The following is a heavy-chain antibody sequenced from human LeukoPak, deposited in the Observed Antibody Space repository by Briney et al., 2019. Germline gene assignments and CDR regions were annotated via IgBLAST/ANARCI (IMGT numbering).Heavy chain of an antibody. J-gene: IGHJ3*02. D-gene: IGHD2-21*02. CDR1: GFTFSSYS. Sequence: GGSLRLSCAASGFTFSSYSINWVRQAPGKGLEWVSSISSSSSNIYYADSLKGRFTISRDNAKSSLYLRMNSLRAEDTAMYYCARDYCGGDCYRGLDIWGQGTMVTVSS. CDR3: ARDYCGGDCYRGLDI. CDR2: ISSSSSNI. V-gene: IGHV3-21*01.